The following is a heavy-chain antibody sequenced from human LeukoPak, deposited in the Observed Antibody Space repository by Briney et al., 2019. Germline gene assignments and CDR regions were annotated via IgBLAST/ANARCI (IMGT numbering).Heavy chain of an antibody. CDR3: ARLGKSRGELSLRNYYFDY. CDR1: GGSISSYY. V-gene: IGHV4-59*01. D-gene: IGHD3-16*02. J-gene: IGHJ4*02. Sequence: SETLSLTCTVSGGSISSYYWSRIRQPPGKGLEWIGYIYNSGSTNYNPSLKSRVTISVDTSKNQFSLRLSSVTAADTAVYYCARLGKSRGELSLRNYYFDYWGQGTLVTVSS. CDR2: IYNSGST.